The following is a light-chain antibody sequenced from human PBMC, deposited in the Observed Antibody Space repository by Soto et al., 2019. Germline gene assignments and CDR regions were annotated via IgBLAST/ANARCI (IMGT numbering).Light chain of an antibody. J-gene: IGKJ3*01. CDR3: QQAYSFPFT. Sequence: DIQMTQSPSSVSTSVGDRVTITCRASQDISTWLAWYQQKPGKAPKLLIYDASSLESGVPARFSGSGFGSDVTLTISSLQPEDFATYYCQQAYSFPFTFGPGTKVDIK. CDR1: QDISTW. V-gene: IGKV1-12*01. CDR2: DAS.